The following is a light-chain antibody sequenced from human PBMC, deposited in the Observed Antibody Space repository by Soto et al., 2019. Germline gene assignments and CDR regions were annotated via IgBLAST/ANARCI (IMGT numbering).Light chain of an antibody. CDR1: SSDVGGYNY. J-gene: IGLJ2*01. CDR2: DVS. Sequence: HSVLTQPASVSGSPGQSITISCTGTSSDVGGYNYVSWYQHHPGKAPKLIIYDVSNRPSGVSNRFSGSKSGNTASLTISGLQAEDEAEYYCSSYTGSSTPVVFGGGTKVTVL. V-gene: IGLV2-14*03. CDR3: SSYTGSSTPVV.